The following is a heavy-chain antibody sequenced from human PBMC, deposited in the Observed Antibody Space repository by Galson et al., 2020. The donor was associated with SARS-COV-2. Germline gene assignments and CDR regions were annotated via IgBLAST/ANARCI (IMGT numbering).Heavy chain of an antibody. Sequence: TGGSLRLSCAASGFTFSSYDMHWVRQATGNGLEWVSAIGTAGDTYYPGSVKGRFTISRENAKNSLYLQMNSLRAGDTAVYYCARAAQYSSSWGWVFDYWGQGTLVTVSS. V-gene: IGHV3-13*01. CDR2: IGTAGDT. CDR1: GFTFSSYD. J-gene: IGHJ4*02. D-gene: IGHD6-6*01. CDR3: ARAAQYSSSWGWVFDY.